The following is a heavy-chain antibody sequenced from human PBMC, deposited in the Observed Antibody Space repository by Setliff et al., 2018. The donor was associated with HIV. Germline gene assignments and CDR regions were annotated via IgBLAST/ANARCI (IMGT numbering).Heavy chain of an antibody. V-gene: IGHV3-23*01. CDR1: GFTFSSFA. Sequence: PGGSLRLSCAASGFTFSSFAMSWVRQAPGKGLEWVATMSGSGGVTYYADSMKGRFTISRDNSKSTLDLQMNSLRVEDTAVYYCARAGAAADEGDYYYYGLDVWGQGTTVTVSS. CDR2: MSGSGGVT. D-gene: IGHD6-13*01. CDR3: ARAGAAADEGDYYYYGLDV. J-gene: IGHJ6*02.